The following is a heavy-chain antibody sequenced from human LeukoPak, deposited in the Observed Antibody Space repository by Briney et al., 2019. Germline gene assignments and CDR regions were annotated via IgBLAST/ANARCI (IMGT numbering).Heavy chain of an antibody. Sequence: SETLSLTCTVSGGSISSYYWIWIRQPPGKGLEWIGYIYYSGSTNYNPSLKSRVTISVDTSKNQFSLKLSSVTAADTAVYYCAREDMVRGVDYWGQGTLVTVSS. CDR2: IYYSGST. D-gene: IGHD3-10*01. V-gene: IGHV4-59*01. CDR1: GGSISSYY. J-gene: IGHJ4*02. CDR3: AREDMVRGVDY.